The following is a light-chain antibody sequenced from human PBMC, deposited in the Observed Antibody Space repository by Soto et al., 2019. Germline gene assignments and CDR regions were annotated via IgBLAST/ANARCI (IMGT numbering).Light chain of an antibody. Sequence: EIVMTQSPATLSVSPGERATLSCRASQSVSSSWLAWYQQKPGQAPRLLIYGASSRATGIPDRVSGSGSGTDFTLTISRLEPEDFAVYYCQQYGSSPWTFGQGTKVDIK. CDR2: GAS. J-gene: IGKJ1*01. V-gene: IGKV3-20*01. CDR3: QQYGSSPWT. CDR1: QSVSSSW.